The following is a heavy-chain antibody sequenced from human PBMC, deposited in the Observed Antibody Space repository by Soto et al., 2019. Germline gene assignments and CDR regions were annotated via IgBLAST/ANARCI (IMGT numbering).Heavy chain of an antibody. J-gene: IGHJ5*02. CDR3: ARGLGCSGGSCYHNWFDP. V-gene: IGHV3-74*01. Sequence: LRLSCAASGFTFSSYWMHWVRQAPGKGLVWVSRINSDGSSTSYADSVKGRFTISRDNAKNTLYLQMNSLRAEDTAVYYCARGLGCSGGSCYHNWFDPWGQGTLVTVS. CDR2: INSDGSST. D-gene: IGHD2-15*01. CDR1: GFTFSSYW.